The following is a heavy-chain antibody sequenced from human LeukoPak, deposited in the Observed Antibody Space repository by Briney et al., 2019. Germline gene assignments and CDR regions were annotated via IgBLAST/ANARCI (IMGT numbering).Heavy chain of an antibody. CDR1: GFTFSSYS. J-gene: IGHJ5*02. Sequence: GSLRLSCAASGFTFSSYSMNWVRQPPGKGLEWIGEINHSGSTNYNPSLKSRVTISVDTSKNQFSLKLSSVTAADTAVYYCARGGYCSSTSCFIKNRTQNWFDPWGQGTLVTVSS. CDR3: ARGGYCSSTSCFIKNRTQNWFDP. CDR2: INHSGST. V-gene: IGHV4-34*01. D-gene: IGHD2-2*01.